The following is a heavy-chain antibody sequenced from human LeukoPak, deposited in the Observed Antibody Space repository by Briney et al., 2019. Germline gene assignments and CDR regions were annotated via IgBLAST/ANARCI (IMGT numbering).Heavy chain of an antibody. V-gene: IGHV3-43*01. CDR2: ISWYGDSR. D-gene: IGHD1-26*01. CDR1: GFTFDDYT. J-gene: IGHJ5*02. Sequence: GGSLRLSCAASGFTFDDYTMHWVRQAPGKGPEWVSLISWYGDSRYYADSVKGRFTVSRDNAKNTLYLQMNSLRAEDTAVYYCARDPVGATNWFDPWGQGTLVTVSS. CDR3: ARDPVGATNWFDP.